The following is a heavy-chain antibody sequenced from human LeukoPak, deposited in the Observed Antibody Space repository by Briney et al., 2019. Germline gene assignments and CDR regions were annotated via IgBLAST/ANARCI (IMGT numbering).Heavy chain of an antibody. J-gene: IGHJ4*02. CDR1: GYSFTRYH. D-gene: IGHD6-13*01. Sequence: ASVKVSCKASGYSFTRYHMHWLRQAPGQGLEWMGMIDPSSATTHYAQQFQGRVTMTRDLSTSTVYMELSSLTFEDTAVFYCARDRAAGASFDYWGQGTLVTVSS. V-gene: IGHV1-46*01. CDR2: IDPSSATT. CDR3: ARDRAAGASFDY.